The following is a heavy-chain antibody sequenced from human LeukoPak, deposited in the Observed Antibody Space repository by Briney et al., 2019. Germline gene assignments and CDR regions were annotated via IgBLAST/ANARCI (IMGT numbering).Heavy chain of an antibody. J-gene: IGHJ4*02. CDR3: ARSSSGWYDY. CDR1: GFTFSSYS. V-gene: IGHV3-21*01. CDR2: ISSSSSYI. Sequence: GGSLRLSCAASGFTFSSYSMNWARQAPGTGLEWVSSISSSSSYIYNADSVKGRFTISRDNAKNSLYLQMNSLRAEDTAVYYCARSSSGWYDYWGQGALLSASS. D-gene: IGHD6-19*01.